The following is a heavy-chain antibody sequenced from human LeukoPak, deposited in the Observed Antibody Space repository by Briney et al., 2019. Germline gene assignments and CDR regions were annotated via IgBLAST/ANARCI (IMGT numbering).Heavy chain of an antibody. CDR2: IKSKTDGGTT. CDR3: TTEPGQELAKRGYYYYGMDV. Sequence: GGSLRLSCAASGFTFSNAWMSWVRQAPGKGLEWVGRIKSKTDGGTTDYAAPVKCRFTISRDDSKNTVYLQMNRLKTEDTAVYYCTTEPGQELAKRGYYYYGMDVWGKGTTVTVSS. D-gene: IGHD6-13*01. J-gene: IGHJ6*04. V-gene: IGHV3-15*01. CDR1: GFTFSNAW.